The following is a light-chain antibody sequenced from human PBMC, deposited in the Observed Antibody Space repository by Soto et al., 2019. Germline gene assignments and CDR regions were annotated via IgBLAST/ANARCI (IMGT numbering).Light chain of an antibody. CDR1: SGHSNYV. CDR3: QTWDTGIRV. Sequence: QPVLTQSASASASLGASVKLTCTLSSGHSNYVIAWHQQQPEKGPRYLMKLNSDGSHSKGDGIPDRFSGSSSGAERYLTISSLQSEDEADYYCQTWDTGIRVFGGGTKVTVL. V-gene: IGLV4-69*01. CDR2: LNSDGSH. J-gene: IGLJ2*01.